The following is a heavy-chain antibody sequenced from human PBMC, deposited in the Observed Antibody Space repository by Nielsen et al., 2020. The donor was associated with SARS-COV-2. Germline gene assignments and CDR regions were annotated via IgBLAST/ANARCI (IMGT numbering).Heavy chain of an antibody. D-gene: IGHD3-3*01. J-gene: IGHJ6*02. V-gene: IGHV3-23*03. CDR2: IYSGGSST. CDR1: GFTFKNYA. Sequence: GGSLRLSCAASGFTFKNYAMSWVRQAPGKGLEWVSVIYSGGSSTYYADSVKGRFTTSRDNSKNTLYLQMNSLSAEDSAVYYCARDPIFGFYGLDVWGQGTTVTVSS. CDR3: ARDPIFGFYGLDV.